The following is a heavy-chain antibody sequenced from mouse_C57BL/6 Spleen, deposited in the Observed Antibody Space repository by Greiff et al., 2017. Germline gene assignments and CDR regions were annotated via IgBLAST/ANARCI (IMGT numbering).Heavy chain of an antibody. V-gene: IGHV1-80*01. D-gene: IGHD1-1*01. CDR3: ASTILITAVGEDY. Sequence: QVQLQQSGAELVKPGASVKISCKASGYAFSSYWMNWVKQRPGKGLEWIGQIYPGDGDTNYNGKFKGKATLTADKSSSTAYMQLSSLTSEDSAVYFCASTILITAVGEDYWGQGTTLTVSS. CDR2: IYPGDGDT. J-gene: IGHJ2*01. CDR1: GYAFSSYW.